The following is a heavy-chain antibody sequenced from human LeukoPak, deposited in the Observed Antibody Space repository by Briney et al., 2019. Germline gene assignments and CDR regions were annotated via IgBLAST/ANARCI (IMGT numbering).Heavy chain of an antibody. CDR1: GFTFDDYA. J-gene: IGHJ4*02. Sequence: GGSLRLSCAASGFTFDDYAMHWVRQAPGRGLEWVSGISWNSGSIGYADSVKGRFTISRDNAKNSLYLQMNSLRAEDTALYYCAKDGGAPDWGQGTLVTVSS. CDR3: AKDGGAPD. V-gene: IGHV3-9*01. CDR2: ISWNSGSI.